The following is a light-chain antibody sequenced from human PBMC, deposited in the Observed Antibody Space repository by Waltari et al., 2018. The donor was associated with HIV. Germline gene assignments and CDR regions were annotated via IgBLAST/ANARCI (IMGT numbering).Light chain of an antibody. CDR3: QQYGSSPRYT. CDR2: GAS. CDR1: QSVISSY. Sequence: ETVLTQSPGTLSLSPGARATLSCRASQSVISSYIAWYQQKPGLAPRLLIYGASTRATGTPDRFSGSGSGTDFTLTISRLEPEDFAVYYCQQYGSSPRYTFGQGTKLEIK. V-gene: IGKV3-20*01. J-gene: IGKJ2*01.